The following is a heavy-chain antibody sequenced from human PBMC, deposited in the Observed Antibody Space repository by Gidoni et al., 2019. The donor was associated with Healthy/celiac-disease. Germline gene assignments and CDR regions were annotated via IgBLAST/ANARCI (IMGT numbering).Heavy chain of an antibody. D-gene: IGHD1-26*01. J-gene: IGHJ4*02. V-gene: IGHV1-69*01. CDR2: IIPIFGTA. Sequence: IIPIFGTANYAQKFQGRVTITADESTSTAYMELSSLRSEDTAVYYCASRAEGWELRSTTPTTHQFLANWGQGTLVTVSS. CDR3: ASRAEGWELRSTTPTTHQFLAN.